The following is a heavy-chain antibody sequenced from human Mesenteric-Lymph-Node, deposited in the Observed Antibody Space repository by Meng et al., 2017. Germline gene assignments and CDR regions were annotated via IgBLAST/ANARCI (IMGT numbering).Heavy chain of an antibody. D-gene: IGHD3-10*01. V-gene: IGHV4-38-2*02. CDR2: IDRSGST. CDR1: GYSISSGYY. CDR3: ARGGGSRAYYFDY. Sequence: SETLSLTCTVSGYSISSGYYWSWIRQPAGKGLEWIGDIDRSGSTNYNPSLKSRVTISVDTSKNQFSLNLNSVTAADTAVYYCARGGGSRAYYFDYWGQGTLVTVSS. J-gene: IGHJ4*02.